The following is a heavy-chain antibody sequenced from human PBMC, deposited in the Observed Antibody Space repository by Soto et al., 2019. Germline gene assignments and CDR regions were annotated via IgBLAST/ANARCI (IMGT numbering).Heavy chain of an antibody. CDR2: MNPNSGNT. CDR1: GYTFTSYD. V-gene: IGHV1-8*01. J-gene: IGHJ6*02. CDR3: ARVASGCSSTSRPRYYYGMDV. D-gene: IGHD2-2*01. Sequence: ASVKVSCKASGYTFTSYDINWVRQATGQGLEWMGWMNPNSGNTGYAQKFQGRVTMTRNTSISTAYMELSSLRSEDTAVYYCARVASGCSSTSRPRYYYGMDVWGQGTTVPVSS.